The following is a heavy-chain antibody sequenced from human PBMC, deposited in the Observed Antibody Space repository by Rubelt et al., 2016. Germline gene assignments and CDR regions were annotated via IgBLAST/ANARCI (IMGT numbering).Heavy chain of an antibody. Sequence: QVQLVQSGAEVKKPGASVKVSCKVSGYTLTELSMHWVRQAPGKGLEWMGGFDPEDGETIYAQKFQGRGTMTEDTSTGTAYMELSSLRSEDTAVYYCATGIVVVPAHVPSRDYWGQGTLVTVSS. CDR2: FDPEDGET. V-gene: IGHV1-24*01. D-gene: IGHD2-2*01. CDR1: GYTLTELS. CDR3: ATGIVVVPAHVPSRDY. J-gene: IGHJ4*02.